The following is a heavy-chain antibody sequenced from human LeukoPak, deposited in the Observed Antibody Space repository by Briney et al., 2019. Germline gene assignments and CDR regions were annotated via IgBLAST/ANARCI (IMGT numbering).Heavy chain of an antibody. Sequence: ASVKVSCKASGGTFSSYAISWVRQAPGQGLEWMGGIIPIFGTANYAQKFQGRVTMTRDMSTSTVYMELSSLRSEDTAVYYCARGPGVVQYYYYYYMDVWGKGTTVTVSS. CDR3: ARGPGVVQYYYYYYMDV. V-gene: IGHV1-69*05. CDR2: IIPIFGTA. D-gene: IGHD3-3*01. CDR1: GGTFSSYA. J-gene: IGHJ6*03.